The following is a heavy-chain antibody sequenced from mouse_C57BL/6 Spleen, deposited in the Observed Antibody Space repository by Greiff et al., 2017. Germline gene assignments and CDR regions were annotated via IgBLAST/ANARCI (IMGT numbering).Heavy chain of an antibody. D-gene: IGHD2-3*01. J-gene: IGHJ2*01. CDR2: INPGSGGT. CDR3: ARDYDGYYVGY. V-gene: IGHV1-54*01. CDR1: GYAFTNYL. Sequence: QVQLKESGAELVRPGTSVKVSCKASGYAFTNYLIEWVKQRPGQGLEWIGVINPGSGGTNYNEKFKGKATLTADKSSSTAYMQLSSLTSEDSAVYVCARDYDGYYVGYWGQGTTLTVSS.